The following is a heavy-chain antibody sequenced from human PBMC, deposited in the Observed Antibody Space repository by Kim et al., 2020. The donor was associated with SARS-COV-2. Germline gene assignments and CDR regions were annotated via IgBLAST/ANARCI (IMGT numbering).Heavy chain of an antibody. D-gene: IGHD5-18*01. CDR2: IWYDGSNK. CDR1: GFTFSSYG. V-gene: IGHV3-33*01. Sequence: GGSLRLSCAASGFTFSSYGMHWVRQAPGKGLEWVAVIWYDGSNKYYADSVKGRFTISRDNSKNTLYLQMNSLRAEDTAVYYCARGRDTAMVTIDDYWGQGTLVTVSS. J-gene: IGHJ4*02. CDR3: ARGRDTAMVTIDDY.